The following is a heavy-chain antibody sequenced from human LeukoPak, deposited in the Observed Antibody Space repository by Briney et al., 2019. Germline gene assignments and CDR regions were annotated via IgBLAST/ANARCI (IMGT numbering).Heavy chain of an antibody. Sequence: GGSLRLSCAASGFTFSSDAMSWVRQAPGKGLEWVSAITGSGTGTYYADSVKGRLTISRDDSRNTLYLQMNSLRAEDTAVYYCARMGKGTLDYWGQGTLVTVSS. D-gene: IGHD1-1*01. CDR1: GFTFSSDA. CDR2: ITGSGTGT. V-gene: IGHV3-23*01. J-gene: IGHJ4*02. CDR3: ARMGKGTLDY.